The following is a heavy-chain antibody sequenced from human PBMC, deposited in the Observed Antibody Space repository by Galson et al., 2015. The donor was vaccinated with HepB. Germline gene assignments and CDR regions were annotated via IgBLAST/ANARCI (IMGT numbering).Heavy chain of an antibody. CDR1: GGSISTYY. J-gene: IGHJ6*03. CDR2: IYTSGTT. V-gene: IGHV4-4*07. CDR3: AREDYQLLSGYFYYYMDV. Sequence: SETLSLTCTVSGGSISTYYWSWVRQSAGKGLEWIGRIYTSGTTYYNPSLKSRVTMSVDASKNQFSVKLTSVTAADTAVYYCAREDYQLLSGYFYYYMDVWGKGTTVTVSS. D-gene: IGHD2-2*01.